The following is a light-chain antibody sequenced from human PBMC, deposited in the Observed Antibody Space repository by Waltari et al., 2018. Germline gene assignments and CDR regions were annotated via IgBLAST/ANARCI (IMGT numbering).Light chain of an antibody. Sequence: EVVLTQSPGTLSLSPGERATLSCRASQSVHSNYLAWYQQNPGQDPRLLIYSAANKATGIPDMFSGGGAGTYFTLTSSRLEPEDSAVYYCQHYGSSLFTFGPGTKVEIK. CDR3: QHYGSSLFT. CDR1: QSVHSNY. V-gene: IGKV3-20*01. CDR2: SAA. J-gene: IGKJ3*01.